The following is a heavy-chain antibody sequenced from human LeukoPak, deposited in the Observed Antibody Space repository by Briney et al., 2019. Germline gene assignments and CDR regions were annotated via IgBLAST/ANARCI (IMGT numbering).Heavy chain of an antibody. CDR2: ISGSGGST. V-gene: IGHV3-23*01. D-gene: IGHD6-19*01. Sequence: PGGSLRLSCVASGFTFSSYAMNWVRQAPGKGLEWVSGISGSGGSTYYADSVKGRFTISRDNSKNTLFLQMNSLRAEDTAVYYCAKETYSSGWYPYFEYWGQGTLVTASS. CDR1: GFTFSSYA. J-gene: IGHJ4*02. CDR3: AKETYSSGWYPYFEY.